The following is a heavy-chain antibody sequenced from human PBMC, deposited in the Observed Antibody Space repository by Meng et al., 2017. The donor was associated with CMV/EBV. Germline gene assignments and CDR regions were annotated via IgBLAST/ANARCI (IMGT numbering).Heavy chain of an antibody. CDR1: GFMLNSYS. CDR2: ISSSGTHI. J-gene: IGHJ6*02. Sequence: GESLKIPRAASGFMLNSYSMNWVRQAPGKGLEWVSSISSSGTHIYYADSVKGRFTISRDNAQNSLYLQMNSLRAEDTAVYYCARDVSPRSSAYFAIYCVYALDVWGQGTTVTVSS. CDR3: ARDVSPRSSAYFAIYCVYALDV. V-gene: IGHV3-21*01. D-gene: IGHD4/OR15-4a*01.